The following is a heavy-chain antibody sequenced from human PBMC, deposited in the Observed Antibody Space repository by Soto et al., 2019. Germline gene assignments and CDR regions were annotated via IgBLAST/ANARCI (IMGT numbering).Heavy chain of an antibody. CDR2: FDPEDGEI. Sequence: QVHLVQSGAEVKKPGASVKVSCKVSGYSLNELSIHWVRQAPGKGLEWMGGFDPEDGEIIYAQKFQGRVTMTEATSTDTANMDLSSLRSEYTAVYYCATGGPAGDGDNWGQGTLVSVSS. J-gene: IGHJ4*02. CDR1: GYSLNELS. V-gene: IGHV1-24*01. CDR3: ATGGPAGDGDN. D-gene: IGHD3-16*01.